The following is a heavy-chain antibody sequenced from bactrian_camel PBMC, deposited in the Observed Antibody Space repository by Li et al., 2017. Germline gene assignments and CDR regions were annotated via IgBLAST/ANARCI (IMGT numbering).Heavy chain of an antibody. CDR1: GFPFSSYD. CDR2: INSGGGIR. J-gene: IGHJ4*01. V-gene: IGHV3S40*01. D-gene: IGHD2*01. Sequence: VQLVESGGGLVQPGGSLRLSCAASGFPFSSYDMSWVRRAPGKRLEWVSSINSGGGIRYYTDSVKGRFTISRDNAKNAAYLQMTFLKSEDTALYICASRSDLYGEYSHWGRGTQVTVS. CDR3: ASRSDLYGEYSH.